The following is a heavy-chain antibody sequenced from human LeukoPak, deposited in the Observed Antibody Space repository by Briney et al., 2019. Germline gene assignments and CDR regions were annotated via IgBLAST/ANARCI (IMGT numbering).Heavy chain of an antibody. CDR3: ARGGGYFLIDAFDI. J-gene: IGHJ3*02. D-gene: IGHD3-22*01. V-gene: IGHV4-38-2*02. CDR2: IYHSGST. CDR1: GYSISSGYY. Sequence: RPSETLSLTCTVSGYSISSGYYWGWIRQPPGKGLEWTGSIYHSGSTYYNPSLKSRVTISVDTSKNQFSLKLSSVTAADTAVYYCARGGGYFLIDAFDIWGLGTMVTVSS.